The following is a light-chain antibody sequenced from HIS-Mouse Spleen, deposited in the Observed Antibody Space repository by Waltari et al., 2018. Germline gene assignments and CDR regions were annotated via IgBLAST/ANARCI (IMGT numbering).Light chain of an antibody. Sequence: QSALTQPASVSGSPGQSITIPCTGTSSDVGGYNYFPWYQQHPGKAPKLMIYEVSNRPSGVSNRFSGSKSGNTASLTISGLQAEDEADYYCSSYTSSSTLLYVFGTGTKVTVL. CDR1: SSDVGGYNY. J-gene: IGLJ1*01. V-gene: IGLV2-14*01. CDR3: SSYTSSSTLLYV. CDR2: EVS.